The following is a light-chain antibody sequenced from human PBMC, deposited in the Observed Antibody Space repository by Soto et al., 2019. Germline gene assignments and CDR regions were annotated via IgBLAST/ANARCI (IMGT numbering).Light chain of an antibody. CDR2: EVS. CDR1: SSDVGGYNF. Sequence: QSALTQPPSASGSPGQSVTISCTGTSSDVGGYNFVSWYQQYPGKAPKLMIYEVSKRPSGVSDRFSGSKSGNTASLTVSGLQADDEADYYCSSYGGNNDYVFGTGTKLTVL. CDR3: SSYGGNNDYV. V-gene: IGLV2-8*01. J-gene: IGLJ1*01.